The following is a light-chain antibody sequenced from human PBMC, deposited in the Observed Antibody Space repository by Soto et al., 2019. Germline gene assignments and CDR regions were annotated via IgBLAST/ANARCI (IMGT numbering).Light chain of an antibody. V-gene: IGKV3-20*01. CDR2: GTS. CDR1: QSVKSSY. Sequence: EIVLTQSPGTLSLSPGERATLPCRASQSVKSSYLAWYQHKPGQAPRHLIYGTSSRATGIPDRFSGSGSGTDFTLTISRLEPEYFAVYYCQQYGSSITFGQGTRLEIK. J-gene: IGKJ5*01. CDR3: QQYGSSIT.